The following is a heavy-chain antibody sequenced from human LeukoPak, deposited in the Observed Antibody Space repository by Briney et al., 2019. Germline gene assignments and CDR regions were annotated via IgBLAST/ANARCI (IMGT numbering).Heavy chain of an antibody. Sequence: PGGSLRLSCAASGFTFSSYAMSWVRQAPGKGLEWVSSISSSSSYIYYADSVKGRFTISRDNAKNSLYLQMNSLRAEDTAVYYCAKGTMHGGQYYYDSSGGQGTLVTVSS. J-gene: IGHJ4*02. CDR1: GFTFSSYA. CDR2: ISSSSSYI. CDR3: AKGTMHGGQYYYDSS. D-gene: IGHD3-22*01. V-gene: IGHV3-21*04.